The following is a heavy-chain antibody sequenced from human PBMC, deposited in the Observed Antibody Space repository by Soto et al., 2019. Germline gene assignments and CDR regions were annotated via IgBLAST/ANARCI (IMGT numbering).Heavy chain of an antibody. Sequence: PGGSLRLSCAASGFTFSDAWMHWVRQAPGKGLEWVSRIRSKTDGGTASYAAPVKDRFSISRDDSKDTLYLQMDSLKIEDTAVYYCTTEPGITMNRGGLEYFDYWGQGTLVTVSS. J-gene: IGHJ4*02. D-gene: IGHD3-10*01. CDR2: IRSKTDGGTA. V-gene: IGHV3-15*07. CDR1: GFTFSDAW. CDR3: TTEPGITMNRGGLEYFDY.